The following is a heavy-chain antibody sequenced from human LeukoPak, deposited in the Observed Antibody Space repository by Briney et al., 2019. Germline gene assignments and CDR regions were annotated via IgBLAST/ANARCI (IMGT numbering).Heavy chain of an antibody. CDR2: INPNSGGT. V-gene: IGHV1-2*02. CDR1: GYTFTGYY. Sequence: ASVKVSCKASGYTFTGYYMHWVRQAPGQGLEWMGWINPNSGGTNYAQKFQGRVTMTRDTSISTAYMELSRLRSDDTAVYYCARVDYDILTGYSGFDPWGQGTLVTVSS. D-gene: IGHD3-9*01. J-gene: IGHJ5*02. CDR3: ARVDYDILTGYSGFDP.